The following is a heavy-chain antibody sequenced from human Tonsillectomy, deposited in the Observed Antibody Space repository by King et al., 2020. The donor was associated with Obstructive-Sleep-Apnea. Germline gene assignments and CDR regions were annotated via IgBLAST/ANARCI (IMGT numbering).Heavy chain of an antibody. J-gene: IGHJ6*02. CDR3: ARGHYYDGLDV. CDR1: GYSFSRYW. V-gene: IGHV5-51*01. Sequence: QLVQPGAEVKKPGESLKISCQGSGYSFSRYWIAWVRQMPGKGLEWMGLVYPVDSHTKYSPSFQGQVTISADKSISTAYLQWSGLKASDTAMYFCARGHYYDGLDVWGQGTTVTVSS. CDR2: VYPVDSHT.